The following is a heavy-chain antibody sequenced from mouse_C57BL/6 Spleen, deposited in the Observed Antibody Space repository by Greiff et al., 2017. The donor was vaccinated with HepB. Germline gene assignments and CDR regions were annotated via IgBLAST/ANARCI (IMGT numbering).Heavy chain of an antibody. V-gene: IGHV1-69*01. CDR3: ARGTTVVPDWYFDV. Sequence: QVQLQQPGAELVMPGASVKLSCKASGYTFTSYWMHWVKQRPGQGLEWIGEIDPSDSYTNYNQKFKGKSTLTVDKSSSTAYMQLSSLTSEDSAVYYGARGTTVVPDWYFDVWGTGTTVTVSS. CDR1: GYTFTSYW. J-gene: IGHJ1*03. CDR2: IDPSDSYT. D-gene: IGHD1-1*01.